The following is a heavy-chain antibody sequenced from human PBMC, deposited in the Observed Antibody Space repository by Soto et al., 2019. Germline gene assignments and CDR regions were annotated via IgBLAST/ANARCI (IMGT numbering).Heavy chain of an antibody. CDR2: ISAYNGNT. Sequence: ASVKVSCKASGYTFTSYGISWVRQAPGQGLEWMGWISAYNGNTNYAQKLQGRVTMTTDTSTSTAYMELRSLRSDDTAVYHCARDLVDTAKDYYYYGMDVWGQGTTVTVSS. D-gene: IGHD5-18*01. CDR3: ARDLVDTAKDYYYYGMDV. CDR1: GYTFTSYG. J-gene: IGHJ6*02. V-gene: IGHV1-18*01.